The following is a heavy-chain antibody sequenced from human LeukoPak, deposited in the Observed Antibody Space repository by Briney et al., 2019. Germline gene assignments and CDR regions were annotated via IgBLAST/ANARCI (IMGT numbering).Heavy chain of an antibody. CDR1: GYTFTSYG. CDR3: ARDRLRIAAAGTVFDP. J-gene: IGHJ5*02. V-gene: IGHV1-18*01. Sequence: GASVKVSCTASGYTFTSYGISWVRQAPGQGLEWMGWISAYNGNTNYAQKLQGRVTMTTDTSTSTAYMELRSLRSDDTAVYYCARDRLRIAAAGTVFDPWGQGTLVTVSS. CDR2: ISAYNGNT. D-gene: IGHD6-13*01.